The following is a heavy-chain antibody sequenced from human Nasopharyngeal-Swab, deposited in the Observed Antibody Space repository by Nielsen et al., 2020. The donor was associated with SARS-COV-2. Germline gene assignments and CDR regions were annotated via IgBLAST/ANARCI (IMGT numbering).Heavy chain of an antibody. V-gene: IGHV3-23*01. D-gene: IGHD5-12*01. CDR1: GFTFRNFA. Sequence: GGSLRLSCAASGFTFRNFAMHWVRQGPGKGLEWVSVISGDSDTTYYADSVRGRFTISRDNSKNTLNLQMNNLRAEDTAIYYCAKDRDSGDDSEEYYHYYGMDVWGQGAPVTVSS. J-gene: IGHJ6*02. CDR3: AKDRDSGDDSEEYYHYYGMDV. CDR2: ISGDSDTT.